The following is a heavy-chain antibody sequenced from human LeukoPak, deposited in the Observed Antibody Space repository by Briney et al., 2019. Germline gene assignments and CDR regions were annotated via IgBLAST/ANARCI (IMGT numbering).Heavy chain of an antibody. CDR1: GGSISSGGYY. Sequence: PSETLSLTCTASGGSISSGGYYWSWIRQHPGKGLEWIGYIYYSGSTYYNPSLKSRVTISVDTSKNQFSLKLSSVTAADTAVYYCARDQHDYVWGSYPGDYWGQGTLVTVSS. J-gene: IGHJ4*02. V-gene: IGHV4-31*03. CDR2: IYYSGST. CDR3: ARDQHDYVWGSYPGDY. D-gene: IGHD3-16*01.